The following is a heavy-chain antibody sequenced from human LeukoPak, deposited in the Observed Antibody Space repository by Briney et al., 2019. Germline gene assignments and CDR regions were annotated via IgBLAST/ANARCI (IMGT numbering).Heavy chain of an antibody. J-gene: IGHJ4*02. CDR3: ARVMATISQDYFDF. D-gene: IGHD5-24*01. Sequence: QPGRSLRLSCAASGFTFSSYAMHWVRQAPGKGLEWVAVISHDGSNKYYADSVKGRFTISRDNSKNTLFLQMNSLRAEDTAVYYCARVMATISQDYFDFWGQGTLVTVSS. V-gene: IGHV3-30*04. CDR1: GFTFSSYA. CDR2: ISHDGSNK.